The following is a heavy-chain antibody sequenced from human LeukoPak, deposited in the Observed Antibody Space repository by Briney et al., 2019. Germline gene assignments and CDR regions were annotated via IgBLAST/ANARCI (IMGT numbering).Heavy chain of an antibody. Sequence: ASVKVSCKASGYTFTGHYMHWVRQAPGQGLEWMGWINPNSGGTNYAQKFQGRVTMTRDTSISTAYMELSRLRSDDTAVYYCARDQAYYYDSSGYSSGLDYWGQGTLVTVSS. CDR1: GYTFTGHY. J-gene: IGHJ4*02. CDR3: ARDQAYYYDSSGYSSGLDY. V-gene: IGHV1-2*02. CDR2: INPNSGGT. D-gene: IGHD3-22*01.